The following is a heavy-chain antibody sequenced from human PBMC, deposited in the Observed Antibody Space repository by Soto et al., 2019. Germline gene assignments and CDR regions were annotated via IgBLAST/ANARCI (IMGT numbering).Heavy chain of an antibody. CDR1: GFTFRSYG. CDR3: GKDTLDCSGGDCPLYYYYGMDV. Sequence: QVQLVESGGGVVQPGRSLRLSCAASGFTFRSYGMHWVRQAPGKGLEWLAVISNDGAKKYLADSVKDRLTISRDNSRNTLYLQMNSLSAGDTAVYYCGKDTLDCSGGDCPLYYYYGMDVWGQGTTVTVSS. V-gene: IGHV3-30*18. CDR2: ISNDGAKK. J-gene: IGHJ6*02. D-gene: IGHD2-21*02.